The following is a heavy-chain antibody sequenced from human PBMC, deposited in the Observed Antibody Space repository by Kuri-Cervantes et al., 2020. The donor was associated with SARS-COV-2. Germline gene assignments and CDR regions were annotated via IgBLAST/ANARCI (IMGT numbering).Heavy chain of an antibody. D-gene: IGHD3-3*01. J-gene: IGHJ4*02. CDR1: GGSIRSSSHH. V-gene: IGHV4-39*01. Sequence: SETLSLTCTVSGGSIRSSSHHWVWIRQSPGKGLEWIGSIYYSGSTYYNPSLKSRVTISVDTSKNQFSLKLSSVTAADTAVYYCARHVRPEITIFGVVITADYFDYWGQGTLVTVSS. CDR3: ARHVRPEITIFGVVITADYFDY. CDR2: IYYSGST.